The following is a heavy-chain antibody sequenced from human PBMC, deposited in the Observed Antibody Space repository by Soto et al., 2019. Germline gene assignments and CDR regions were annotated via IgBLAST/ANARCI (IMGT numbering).Heavy chain of an antibody. Sequence: SETLSLTGAVSGYSISSGYYWGWIRQPPGKGLEWIGSIYHSGSTYYNPSLKSRVTISVDTSKNQFSLKLSSVTAADTAVYYCARDSRYSGYPGMDVWGQGTTVTVSS. J-gene: IGHJ6*02. CDR1: GYSISSGYY. CDR3: ARDSRYSGYPGMDV. D-gene: IGHD5-12*01. V-gene: IGHV4-38-2*02. CDR2: IYHSGST.